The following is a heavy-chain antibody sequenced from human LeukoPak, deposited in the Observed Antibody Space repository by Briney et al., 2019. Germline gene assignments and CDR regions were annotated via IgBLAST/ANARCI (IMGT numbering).Heavy chain of an antibody. V-gene: IGHV3-48*04. CDR1: GFTFSSYS. Sequence: GGSLRLSCAAPGFTFSSYSMNWVRQAPGKGLEWVSYISSSSSTIYYADSVKGRFTISRDNAKNSLYLQMNSLRAEDTAVYYCARNFAATVDLPQSFDYWGQGTLVTVSS. J-gene: IGHJ4*02. CDR2: ISSSSSTI. D-gene: IGHD4-23*01. CDR3: ARNFAATVDLPQSFDY.